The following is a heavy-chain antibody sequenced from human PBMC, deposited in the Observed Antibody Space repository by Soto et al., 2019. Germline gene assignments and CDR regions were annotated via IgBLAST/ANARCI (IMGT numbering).Heavy chain of an antibody. D-gene: IGHD3-22*01. Sequence: GGSLRLSCAASGFTFSSYWMHWVRQAPGKGLVWVSRINSDGSSTSYADSVKGRFTISRDNAKNTLYLQMNSLRAEDTAVYYCASYDTSGGYPNWFDPWGQGTLVTVS. CDR1: GFTFSSYW. CDR3: ASYDTSGGYPNWFDP. J-gene: IGHJ5*02. CDR2: INSDGSST. V-gene: IGHV3-74*01.